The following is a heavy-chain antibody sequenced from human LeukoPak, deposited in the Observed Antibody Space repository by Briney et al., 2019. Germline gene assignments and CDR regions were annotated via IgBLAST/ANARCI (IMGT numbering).Heavy chain of an antibody. Sequence: GGSLRLSCAASGFTVSSNYMSWVRQAPGKGLEWVSVIYSGDSTYYADSVKGRFTISRDNSKNTLYLQMNSLRAEDTAVYYCARALPVAVAGRFDPWGQGTLVTVSS. CDR1: GFTVSSNY. V-gene: IGHV3-66*01. D-gene: IGHD6-19*01. CDR3: ARALPVAVAGRFDP. CDR2: IYSGDST. J-gene: IGHJ5*02.